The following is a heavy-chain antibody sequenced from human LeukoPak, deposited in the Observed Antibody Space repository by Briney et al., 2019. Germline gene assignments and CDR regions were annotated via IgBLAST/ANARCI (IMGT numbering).Heavy chain of an antibody. Sequence: ASVKVSCKASGYTFTGYYMHWLQKAPGQGLEGMGIINPSGGSTSYAQKFQGRVTMTRDTSTSKVYMELSSLRSEDTAVYYCARDNPLVGAFDYWGQGTLVTVSS. CDR3: ARDNPLVGAFDY. V-gene: IGHV1-46*01. CDR2: INPSGGST. D-gene: IGHD1-26*01. J-gene: IGHJ4*02. CDR1: GYTFTGYY.